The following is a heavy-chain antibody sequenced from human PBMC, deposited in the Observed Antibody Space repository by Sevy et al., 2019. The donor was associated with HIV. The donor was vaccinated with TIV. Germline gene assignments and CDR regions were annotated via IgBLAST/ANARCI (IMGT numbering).Heavy chain of an antibody. D-gene: IGHD3-16*01. CDR1: GFTVSTNY. CDR3: ARGGPGGASKVRWFDP. CDR2: IYSAGST. V-gene: IGHV3-53*01. Sequence: GGSLRLSCAVSGFTVSTNYMCRVRQAPGKGLEWVSVIYSAGSTYYADSVKGRFTISRDNSKNTLFLQMNSLRAEDTAVYYCARGGPGGASKVRWFDPWGQGTLVTVSS. J-gene: IGHJ5*02.